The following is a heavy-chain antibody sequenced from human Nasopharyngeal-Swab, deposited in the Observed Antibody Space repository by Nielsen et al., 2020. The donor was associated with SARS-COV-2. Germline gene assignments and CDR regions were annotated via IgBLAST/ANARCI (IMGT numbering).Heavy chain of an antibody. V-gene: IGHV4-4*02. Sequence: SETLSLTCAVSGGSISSSNWWSWVRQPPGKGLEWIGEIYHSGSTNYNPSLKSRVTISVDKSKNQFSLKLSSVTAADTAVYYCARDSSGWDYGMDVWGQGTTVTVSS. CDR1: GGSISSSNW. CDR3: ARDSSGWDYGMDV. D-gene: IGHD6-19*01. J-gene: IGHJ6*02. CDR2: IYHSGST.